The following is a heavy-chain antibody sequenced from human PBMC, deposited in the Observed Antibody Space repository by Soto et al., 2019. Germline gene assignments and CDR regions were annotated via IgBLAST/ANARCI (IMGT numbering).Heavy chain of an antibody. CDR3: ARDYSSSSEFWFDP. V-gene: IGHV4-4*07. CDR2: IYTSGST. D-gene: IGHD6-6*01. Sequence: QVQLQESGPGLVKPSETLSLTCTVSGGSISSYYWSWIRQPAGKGLEWIGRIYTSGSTNYNPSLTSRVTMSVDTSKNQFALKLSSVTAADTAVYYCARDYSSSSEFWFDPWGQGTLVTVSS. J-gene: IGHJ5*02. CDR1: GGSISSYY.